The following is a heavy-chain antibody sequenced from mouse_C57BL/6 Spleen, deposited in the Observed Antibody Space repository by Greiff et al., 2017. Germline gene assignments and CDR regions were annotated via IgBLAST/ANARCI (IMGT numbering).Heavy chain of an antibody. CDR1: GYTFTSYW. J-gene: IGHJ2*01. CDR2: IDPSDSYT. D-gene: IGHD4-1*01. V-gene: IGHV1-69*01. CDR3: ARGRTGTTDY. Sequence: VQLQQPGAELVMPGASVKLSCKASGYTFTSYWMHWVKQRPGQGLEWIGEIDPSDSYTNYNQKFKGKSTLTVDKSSSTAYMQLSSLTSEDSAVYYCARGRTGTTDYWGKGTTLTVSS.